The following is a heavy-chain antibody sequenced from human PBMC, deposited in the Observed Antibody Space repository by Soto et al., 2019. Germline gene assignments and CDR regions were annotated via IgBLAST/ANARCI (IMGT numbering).Heavy chain of an antibody. CDR1: GFTFSDAA. V-gene: IGHV3-73*01. CDR3: IRHSVDY. CDR2: IRSKVNSYAT. Sequence: EVHLVESGGGLVQPGGSLKLSCAASGFTFSDAAMHWVRQASGKGLEWVGRIRSKVNSYATAYAESVKGRFTISRDDSKNTAYLQMNSLKTEDTAVYYCIRHSVDYWGQGTLVTVSS. J-gene: IGHJ4*02.